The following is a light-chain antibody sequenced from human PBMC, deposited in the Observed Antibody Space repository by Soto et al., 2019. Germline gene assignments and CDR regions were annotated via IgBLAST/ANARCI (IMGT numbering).Light chain of an antibody. CDR3: NSYVGSNNYV. V-gene: IGLV2-14*01. CDR1: SSDVGGYNY. CDR2: EVS. Sequence: QSALTQPASVSGSPGQSITISCTGTSSDVGGYNYVSWYQQQSGKAPKLMIHEVSNRPSGVSNRFSGSKSGNTASLTVSGLQADDEADYYCNSYVGSNNYVFGTGTKVTVL. J-gene: IGLJ1*01.